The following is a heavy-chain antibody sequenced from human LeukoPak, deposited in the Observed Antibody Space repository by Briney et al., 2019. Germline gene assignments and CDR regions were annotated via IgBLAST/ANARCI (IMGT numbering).Heavy chain of an antibody. V-gene: IGHV3-21*01. CDR2: ISSSSSYI. J-gene: IGHJ3*02. CDR3: ARDYYGSGSYYLAFDI. Sequence: TGGSLRLSCAASGFTFSSYSMNWVRQAPGKGLEWVSSISSSSSYIYYADSVKGRFTISRDNAKNSLYLQMNSLRAEDTAVYYCARDYYGSGSYYLAFDIWGQGTMVTVSS. D-gene: IGHD3-10*01. CDR1: GFTFSSYS.